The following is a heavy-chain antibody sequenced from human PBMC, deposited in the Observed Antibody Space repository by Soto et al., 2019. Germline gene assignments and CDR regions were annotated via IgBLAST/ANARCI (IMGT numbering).Heavy chain of an antibody. V-gene: IGHV1-69*13. CDR3: ARDQAVPAARYYYYGMDV. J-gene: IGHJ6*02. CDR2: IIPIFGTT. D-gene: IGHD2-2*01. Sequence: VASVKVSCKACGGAFSSYAISWVRQAPGPGLEWMGGIIPIFGTTNYAQKFQGRVTVTADESTSTAYMELSSLRSEDTAVYYCARDQAVPAARYYYYGMDVWGQGTTVTVSS. CDR1: GGAFSSYA.